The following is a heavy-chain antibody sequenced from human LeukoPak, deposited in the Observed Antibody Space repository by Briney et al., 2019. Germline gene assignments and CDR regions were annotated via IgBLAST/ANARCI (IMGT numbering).Heavy chain of an antibody. V-gene: IGHV1-69*13. Sequence: GASVKVSCKASGGTFSSYAISWVRQAPGQGLEWMGGIIPIFGTANYAQKFQGRVTITADESTSTAYMELSSLRSEDTAVYYCARDSGVERLRWDLDYWGQGTLVTVSS. CDR1: GGTFSSYA. D-gene: IGHD5-12*01. J-gene: IGHJ4*02. CDR2: IIPIFGTA. CDR3: ARDSGVERLRWDLDY.